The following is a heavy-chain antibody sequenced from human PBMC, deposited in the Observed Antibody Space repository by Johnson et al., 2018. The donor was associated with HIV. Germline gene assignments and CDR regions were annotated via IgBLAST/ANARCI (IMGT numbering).Heavy chain of an antibody. CDR1: GFTFDDYA. V-gene: IGHV3-9*01. D-gene: IGHD3-3*01. CDR2: ISWNSGSI. Sequence: VQLVESGGGLVQPGRSLRLSCAVSGFTFDDYAMHWVRQAPGKGLEWVSGISWNSGSIGYADSVKGRFTVSRDNAKNSLYLQMNSMRAEDTALYYCAKDQGFSLKYLEWLNAFDIWGQGTTVTVSS. J-gene: IGHJ3*02. CDR3: AKDQGFSLKYLEWLNAFDI.